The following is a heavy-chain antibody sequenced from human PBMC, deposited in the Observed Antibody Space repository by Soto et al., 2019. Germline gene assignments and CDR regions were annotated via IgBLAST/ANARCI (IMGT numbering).Heavy chain of an antibody. V-gene: IGHV1-69*13. J-gene: IGHJ4*02. Sequence: SVKVSCKASGGTFSSYAISWVRQAPVQGLEWMGGIIPIFGTANYAQKFQGRVTITADESTSTAYMELSSLRSEDTAVYYCARPSEAIQNNYYDSSGYLIYWGQGPLVTVSS. CDR3: ARPSEAIQNNYYDSSGYLIY. CDR2: IIPIFGTA. D-gene: IGHD3-22*01. CDR1: GGTFSSYA.